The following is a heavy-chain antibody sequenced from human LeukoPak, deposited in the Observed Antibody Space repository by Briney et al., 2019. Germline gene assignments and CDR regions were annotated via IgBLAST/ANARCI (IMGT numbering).Heavy chain of an antibody. CDR3: ARDMQWLSDYYYGMDV. Sequence: GRSLRLSCAASGFTFSSYAMHWVRQAPGKGLEWVSGINWNGGSTGYADSVKGRFTISRDNAKNSLYLQMNSLRAEDTALYHCARDMQWLSDYYYGMDVWGQGTTVTVSS. CDR1: GFTFSSYA. CDR2: INWNGGST. V-gene: IGHV3-20*01. J-gene: IGHJ6*02. D-gene: IGHD6-19*01.